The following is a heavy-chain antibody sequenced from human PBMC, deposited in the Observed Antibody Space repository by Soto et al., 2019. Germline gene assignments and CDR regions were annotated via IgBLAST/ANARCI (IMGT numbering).Heavy chain of an antibody. CDR3: ARRWRLSRDAYNSYDY. D-gene: IGHD2-21*02. CDR1: GYSFSTYW. J-gene: IGHJ4*02. Sequence: GESLKISCQGSGYSFSTYWIGWVRQMPGKGLEWMGIIYPGDSDTTYSPSFQGQVTISADKSISTAYLQWSSLKASDTAMYYCARRWRLSRDAYNSYDYWGKGIRVTVAS. V-gene: IGHV5-51*01. CDR2: IYPGDSDT.